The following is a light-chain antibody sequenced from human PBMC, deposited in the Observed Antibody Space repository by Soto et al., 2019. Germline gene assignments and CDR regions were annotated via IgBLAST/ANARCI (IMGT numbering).Light chain of an antibody. Sequence: DIQVSQFPSSLSASLGARVTIAWRASQSISSYLNWYQQKPGKAPKLLSYAASSLQSGVPSRFSGSGSGTDFTLTISSLQPEDFATYYCQQSYSTPYTFGQGTKVDIK. V-gene: IGKV1-39*01. CDR2: AAS. J-gene: IGKJ2*01. CDR1: QSISSY. CDR3: QQSYSTPYT.